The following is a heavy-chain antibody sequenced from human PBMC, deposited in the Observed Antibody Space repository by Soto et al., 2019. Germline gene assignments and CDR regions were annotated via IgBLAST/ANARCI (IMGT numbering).Heavy chain of an antibody. Sequence: SETLSLTCTVSGGSISSYYWSWIRQPPGKGLGWIGYIYYSGSTNYNPSLKSRVTISVDTSKNQFSLKLSSVTAADTAVYYCARDYYDSSGYSRHDAFDIWGQGTMVAVSS. CDR3: ARDYYDSSGYSRHDAFDI. D-gene: IGHD3-22*01. J-gene: IGHJ3*02. CDR2: IYYSGST. CDR1: GGSISSYY. V-gene: IGHV4-59*01.